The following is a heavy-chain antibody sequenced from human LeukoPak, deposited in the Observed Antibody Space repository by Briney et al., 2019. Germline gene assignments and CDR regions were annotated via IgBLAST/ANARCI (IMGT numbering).Heavy chain of an antibody. CDR3: ARLTYGDYVDY. J-gene: IGHJ4*02. D-gene: IGHD4-17*01. CDR1: GGSISSGGYY. Sequence: PSETLSLTCTVSGGSISSGGYYWSWIRQHPGKGLEWIGYIYYSGSTYYNPSLKSRVTISVDTSKSQFSLKLSSVTAADTAVYYCARLTYGDYVDYWGQGTLVTVSS. V-gene: IGHV4-31*03. CDR2: IYYSGST.